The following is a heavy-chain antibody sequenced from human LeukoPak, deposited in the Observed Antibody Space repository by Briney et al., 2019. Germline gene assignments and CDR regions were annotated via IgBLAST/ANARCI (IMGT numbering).Heavy chain of an antibody. CDR1: GDCVSSNSGT. Sequence: SQTLSLTCAISGDCVSSNSGTWNWIRQSPSRGLEWLGRTYYRSKWYNDYAVSVKSRITINPDTSKNHFSLQLNSVTPDDTAVYYCARGKSKRLDVWGQGTTVTVSS. J-gene: IGHJ6*02. V-gene: IGHV6-1*01. CDR3: ARGKSKRLDV. CDR2: TYYRSKWYN. D-gene: IGHD5/OR15-5a*01.